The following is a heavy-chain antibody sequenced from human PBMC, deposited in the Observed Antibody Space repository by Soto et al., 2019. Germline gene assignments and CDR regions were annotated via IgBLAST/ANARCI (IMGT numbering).Heavy chain of an antibody. CDR1: GGSFSGYY. CDR3: ARGRGGYYYGSGSPHMAV. Sequence: SETLSLTCAVYGGSFSGYYWSWIRQPPGKGLEWIGEINHSGSTNYNPSLKSRVTISVDTSKNQFSLKLSSVTAADTAVYYCARGRGGYYYGSGSPHMAVWGKGTTVTVSS. CDR2: INHSGST. J-gene: IGHJ6*03. V-gene: IGHV4-34*01. D-gene: IGHD3-10*01.